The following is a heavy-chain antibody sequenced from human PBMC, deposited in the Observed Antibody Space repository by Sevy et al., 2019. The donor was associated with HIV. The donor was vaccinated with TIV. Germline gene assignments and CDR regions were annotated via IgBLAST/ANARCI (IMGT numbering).Heavy chain of an antibody. CDR2: IYTSGST. CDR1: GGSISSGSYY. CDR3: ARVSGLRYCSSTSCPMYYYYMDV. J-gene: IGHJ6*03. D-gene: IGHD2-2*01. Sequence: SETLSLTCTVSGGSISSGSYYWSWIRQPAGKGLEWIGRIYTSGSTNYNPSLKSRVTISVDTSKNQFSLKLSSVTAADTAVYYCARVSGLRYCSSTSCPMYYYYMDVWGKGTTVTVSS. V-gene: IGHV4-61*02.